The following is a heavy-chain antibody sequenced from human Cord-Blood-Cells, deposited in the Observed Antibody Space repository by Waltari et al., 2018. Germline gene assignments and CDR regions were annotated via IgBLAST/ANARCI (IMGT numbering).Heavy chain of an antibody. J-gene: IGHJ6*03. CDR2: IYTSGST. V-gene: IGHV4-4*07. D-gene: IGHD3-16*01. CDR1: GCPISSYY. CDR3: AREEDLYNYYYMDV. Sequence: QVQLQESGPGLVKPSETLSLTCPVPGCPISSYYWRWLRQPAGKGLEWIGRIYTSGSTNYNPSLKSRVTMSVDTSKNQFSLKLSSVTAADTAVYYCAREEDLYNYYYMDVWGKGTTVTVSS.